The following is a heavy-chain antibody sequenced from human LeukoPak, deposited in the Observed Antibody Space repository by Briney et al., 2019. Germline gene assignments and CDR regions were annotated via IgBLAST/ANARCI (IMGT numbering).Heavy chain of an antibody. J-gene: IGHJ4*02. Sequence: ASVKVSCKASGYTFTSYGISWVRQAPGQGLEWMGWISAYNGNTNYAQKLQGRVTMTTDTSTSTAYMELRSLRSDDTAVYYCARDRGPDYGDVGTFDYWGQGTLVTVSS. CDR2: ISAYNGNT. V-gene: IGHV1-18*01. CDR3: ARDRGPDYGDVGTFDY. D-gene: IGHD4-17*01. CDR1: GYTFTSYG.